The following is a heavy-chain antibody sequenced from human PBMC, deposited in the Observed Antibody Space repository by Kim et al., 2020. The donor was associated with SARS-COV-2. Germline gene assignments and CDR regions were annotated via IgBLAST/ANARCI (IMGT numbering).Heavy chain of an antibody. J-gene: IGHJ4*02. D-gene: IGHD3-10*01. CDR3: ARQPPSSGSGV. CDR1: GFTINNYA. Sequence: GGSLRLSCVGSGFTINNYAMNWVRQAPGKGLEWVSAIAAGGTTTYYADSVKGRFTISRDNSKNTLFLQMTSLRAEDTAVYYCARQPPSSGSGVWGQGTLVAVSS. CDR2: IAAGGTTT. V-gene: IGHV3-23*01.